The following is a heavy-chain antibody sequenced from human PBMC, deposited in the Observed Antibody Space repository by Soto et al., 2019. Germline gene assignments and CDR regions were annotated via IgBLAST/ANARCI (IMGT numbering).Heavy chain of an antibody. D-gene: IGHD3-10*01. CDR2: IDPSDSYT. Sequence: VRLVQSGAEVKKPGESLRISCKGSGYSFTSYWISWVRQMPGTGLAWLGAIDPSDSYTNYSLSFHGHVPLSADTSISTAYLLWSSLKASDTAMYYCAILAMVRGLLTSGMDVWCQGTTITVSS. V-gene: IGHV5-10-1*01. J-gene: IGHJ6*02. CDR3: AILAMVRGLLTSGMDV. CDR1: GYSFTSYW.